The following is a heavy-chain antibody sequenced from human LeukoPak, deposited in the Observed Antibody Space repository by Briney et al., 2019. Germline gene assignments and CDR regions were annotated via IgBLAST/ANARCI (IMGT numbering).Heavy chain of an antibody. CDR1: GYTFTSYG. CDR2: ISAYNGNT. CDR3: ARSTTRVGATTFYFDY. D-gene: IGHD1-26*01. Sequence: ASVKVSCKASGYTFTSYGISWVRQAPGQGLEWMRWISAYNGNTNYAQKLQGRVTMTTDTSTSTAYMELRSLRSDDTTVYYCARSTTRVGATTFYFDYWGQGTLVTVSS. J-gene: IGHJ4*02. V-gene: IGHV1-18*01.